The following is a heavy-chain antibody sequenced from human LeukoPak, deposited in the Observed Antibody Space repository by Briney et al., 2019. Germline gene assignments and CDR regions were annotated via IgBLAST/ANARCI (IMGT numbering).Heavy chain of an antibody. J-gene: IGHJ4*02. Sequence: PGGSLRLSCQASEFTFSDYAMSWVRQAPGRGLEWVSSINADGGSFFADSVKGRFTISRDDSRSVVYLQMNTLSAEDTAVYYCARSGVATCHYWGQGILVTVSS. CDR1: EFTFSDYA. V-gene: IGHV3-23*01. D-gene: IGHD3-10*01. CDR3: ARSGVATCHY. CDR2: INADGGS.